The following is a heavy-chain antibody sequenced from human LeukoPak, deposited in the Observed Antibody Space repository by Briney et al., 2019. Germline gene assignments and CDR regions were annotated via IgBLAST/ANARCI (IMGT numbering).Heavy chain of an antibody. J-gene: IGHJ4*02. CDR3: ARDRNYDSSVTFAY. CDR2: ISGTGVTI. Sequence: PGGSLRLSCAASGFTFSDYYMSWIRQAPGKGLEWISYISGTGVTISYADSVKGQFTISRDNAKNSLYLQMNGLRAEDTAVYYCARDRNYDSSVTFAYWGRGTLVTVSS. CDR1: GFTFSDYY. V-gene: IGHV3-11*01. D-gene: IGHD3-22*01.